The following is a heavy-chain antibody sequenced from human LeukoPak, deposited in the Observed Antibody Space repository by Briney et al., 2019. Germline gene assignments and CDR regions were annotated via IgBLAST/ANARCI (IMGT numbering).Heavy chain of an antibody. CDR2: ISGSSSYI. V-gene: IGHV3-21*01. CDR1: GFTFSSYS. Sequence: GGSLRLSCAASGFTFSSYSMNWVRQAPGKGLEWVSSISGSSSYIYYAGSVKGRFTISRDNAKNSLYLQMNSLRAEDTAVYYCARVHCSGGSCYSDYFDYWGQGTLVTVSS. D-gene: IGHD2-15*01. CDR3: ARVHCSGGSCYSDYFDY. J-gene: IGHJ4*02.